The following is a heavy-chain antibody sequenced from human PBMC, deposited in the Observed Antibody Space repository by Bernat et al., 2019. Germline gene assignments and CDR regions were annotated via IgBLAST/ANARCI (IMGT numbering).Heavy chain of an antibody. Sequence: QVQLQESGPGLVKPSETLSHTCAVSGYSISSGYYWGWIRQPPGKGLEWIGSIYHSGSTYYNPSLKSRVTISVDTSKNQFSLKLSSVTAADTAVYYCARDVDIVATVFDYWGQGTLVTVSS. CDR2: IYHSGST. D-gene: IGHD5-12*01. J-gene: IGHJ4*02. CDR3: ARDVDIVATVFDY. V-gene: IGHV4-38-2*01. CDR1: GYSISSGYY.